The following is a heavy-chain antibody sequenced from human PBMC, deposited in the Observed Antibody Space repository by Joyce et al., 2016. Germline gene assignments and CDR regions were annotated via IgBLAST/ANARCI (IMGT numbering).Heavy chain of an antibody. CDR3: ATSLPSRVGGFQFFGLDV. J-gene: IGHJ6*02. D-gene: IGHD3-10*01. CDR2: IYNSETT. CDR1: GDSFSDTSYY. Sequence: HLQASGPGLVKPSETLSLPCTISGDSFSDTSYYWSWIRQPPGKGLEWLGFIYNSETTHYNPSLGGRLSISAGAAKKQFSLRLTSVTSADTAVYYCATSLPSRVGGFQFFGLDVWGQGTTVIVS. V-gene: IGHV4-61*01.